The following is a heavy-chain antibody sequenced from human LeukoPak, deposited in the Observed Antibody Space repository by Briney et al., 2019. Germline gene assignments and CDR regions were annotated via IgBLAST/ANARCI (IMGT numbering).Heavy chain of an antibody. CDR1: GFTFSTYG. V-gene: IGHV3-7*01. Sequence: GGSLRLSCAASGFTFSTYGMSWVRQAPGNEWGGGANMKYDGSEIYYAGSVKGRFTISRDNAKTSLYLQMNSLRAEDTAVYYCARDRHASLDYYMAVWGEGTTVIVSS. CDR2: MKYDGSEI. J-gene: IGHJ6*03. CDR3: ARDRHASLDYYMAV.